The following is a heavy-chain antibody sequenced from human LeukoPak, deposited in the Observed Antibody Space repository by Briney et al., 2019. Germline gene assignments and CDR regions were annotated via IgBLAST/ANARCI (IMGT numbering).Heavy chain of an antibody. CDR1: GFTVSSNY. D-gene: IGHD2-2*01. J-gene: IGHJ6*02. V-gene: IGHV3-66*01. CDR2: IYSGGST. CDR3: ARYGVVYYYYGMDV. Sequence: GGSLRLSCAASGFTVSSNYMSWVRQAPGKGLEWVSVIYSGGSTYYADSVKGRFTISRDNSKNTLYLQMNSLRAEDTAVYYCARYGVVYYYYGMDVWGQGTTVTVSS.